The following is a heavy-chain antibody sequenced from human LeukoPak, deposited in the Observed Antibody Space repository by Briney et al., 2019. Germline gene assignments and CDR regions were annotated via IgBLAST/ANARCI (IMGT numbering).Heavy chain of an antibody. V-gene: IGHV3-74*03. Sequence: PGGSLRLSCAASGFTFSSYWMHWVRQAPGKGPVWVSRINSDGTGTMYADSVKGRFTISRDNAKNTLYLQMNSLRAEDTAVYYCAKHPAFDIWDQGTMVTVSS. J-gene: IGHJ3*02. CDR1: GFTFSSYW. CDR2: INSDGTGT. CDR3: AKHPAFDI.